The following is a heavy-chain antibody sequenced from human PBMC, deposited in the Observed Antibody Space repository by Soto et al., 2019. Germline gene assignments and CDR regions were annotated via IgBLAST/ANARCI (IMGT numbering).Heavy chain of an antibody. D-gene: IGHD3-22*01. CDR3: AAGYYYDSSGYYYPPNLDY. V-gene: IGHV1-2*02. CDR2: INPNSGGT. CDR1: GYTFTGYY. J-gene: IGHJ4*02. Sequence: QVQLVQSGAEVKKPGASVKVSCKASGYTFTGYYMHWVRQAPGQRLEWMGWINPNSGGTNYAQKFQGRFTMTRDTSISTAYMELSRLRSDDTAVYYCAAGYYYDSSGYYYPPNLDYWGQGTLVTVSS.